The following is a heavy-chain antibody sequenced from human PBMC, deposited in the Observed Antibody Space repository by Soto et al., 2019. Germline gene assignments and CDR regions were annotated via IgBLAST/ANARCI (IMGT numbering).Heavy chain of an antibody. J-gene: IGHJ4*02. Sequence: EVQLVESGGGLVKPGGSLRLSCAASGFTFSSYSRNWVRQAPGKGLEWVSSISSSSSYIYYADSVKGRFTISRDNAKNSLYLQKDSLRAEDTAVYYCARGEPSDSSGYTGLWGQGTLVTVSS. CDR3: ARGEPSDSSGYTGL. D-gene: IGHD3-22*01. CDR1: GFTFSSYS. CDR2: ISSSSSYI. V-gene: IGHV3-21*01.